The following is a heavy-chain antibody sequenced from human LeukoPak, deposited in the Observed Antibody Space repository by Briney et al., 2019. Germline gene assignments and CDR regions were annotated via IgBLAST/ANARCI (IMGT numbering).Heavy chain of an antibody. D-gene: IGHD3-3*01. CDR3: ARDLFETRVVSAPNLWY. V-gene: IGHV1-46*01. CDR2: INPSGGST. J-gene: IGHJ4*02. Sequence: ASVKVSCKASGYTFTSYYMHWVRQAPGQGLEWMGIINPSGGSTSYAQKFQGRVTMTRDTSTSTVYMELTSLRSEDTAVYYCARDLFETRVVSAPNLWYWGQGTLVTVSS. CDR1: GYTFTSYY.